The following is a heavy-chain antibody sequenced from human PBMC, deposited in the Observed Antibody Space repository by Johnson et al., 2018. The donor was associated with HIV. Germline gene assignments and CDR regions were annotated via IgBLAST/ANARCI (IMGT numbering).Heavy chain of an antibody. Sequence: MLLVESVGGLVQPGGSLRLSCAASGFTVSSNYMNWVRQAPGKGLEWVSVIYSGGSTYYADSVKGRFTISRDNSKNTVYLQMNSLRAEDTAVYYCARVGQLARTHAFDIWGQGTMVTVSS. J-gene: IGHJ3*02. CDR2: IYSGGST. CDR3: ARVGQLARTHAFDI. CDR1: GFTVSSNY. D-gene: IGHD6-13*01. V-gene: IGHV3-66*02.